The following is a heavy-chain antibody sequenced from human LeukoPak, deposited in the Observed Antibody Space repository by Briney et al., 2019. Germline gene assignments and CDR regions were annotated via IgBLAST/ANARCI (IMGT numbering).Heavy chain of an antibody. J-gene: IGHJ4*02. V-gene: IGHV3-23*01. CDR1: GFTFSNYA. Sequence: GGSLRLSCAASGFTFSNYAMSWVRQAPGKGREWVSAISGSGGSTYYVDSLEGRFSISRDNSKNTLSLQMNSLRAEDTAVYFCAKGRSPYYSDTTGYNIDWGQGTLVTVSS. D-gene: IGHD3-22*01. CDR3: AKGRSPYYSDTTGYNID. CDR2: ISGSGGST.